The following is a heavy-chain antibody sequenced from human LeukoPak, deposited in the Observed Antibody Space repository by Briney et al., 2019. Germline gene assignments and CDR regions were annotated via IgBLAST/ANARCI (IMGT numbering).Heavy chain of an antibody. D-gene: IGHD3-10*01. CDR3: ARIYYFGDNNWRYFDN. CDR1: GFTFNSYR. J-gene: IGHJ4*02. Sequence: GGSLRLSCAASGFTFNSYRMSSVPQAPGRGLQWVANIDPDGSEKQYGDSVKGRFTTSRDNAKNSLYLQMNSLRAEDTAIYYCARIYYFGDNNWRYFDNWGQGTLVTVSS. CDR2: IDPDGSEK. V-gene: IGHV3-7*01.